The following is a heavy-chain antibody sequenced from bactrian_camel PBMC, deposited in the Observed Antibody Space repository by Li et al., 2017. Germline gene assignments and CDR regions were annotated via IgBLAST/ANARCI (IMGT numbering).Heavy chain of an antibody. CDR3: AAESLCRLVVAGPAPILYRYKH. J-gene: IGHJ4*01. V-gene: IGHV3S55*01. D-gene: IGHD2*01. Sequence: HVQLVESGGGSVQAGGSLRLNCAFDAYTPTSVRMAWFRQAPGKEREGIASIDIDHTTSYAASVEGRFTISKDDAKNTLYLQMTGLKPEDTAMYSCAAESLCRLVVAGPAPILYRYKHWGQGTQVTVSS. CDR1: AYTPTSVR. CDR2: IDIDHTT.